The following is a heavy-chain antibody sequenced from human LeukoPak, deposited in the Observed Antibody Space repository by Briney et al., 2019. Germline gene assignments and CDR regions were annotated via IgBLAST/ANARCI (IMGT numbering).Heavy chain of an antibody. J-gene: IGHJ4*02. CDR2: VSSTSFNR. CDR1: GFTFSSYT. V-gene: IGHV3-21*01. CDR3: ARDRKVEPLPDK. D-gene: IGHD1-26*01. Sequence: PGGSLRLSCAASGFTFSSYTMNWVRQAPGKGREGVASVSSTSFNRYYADSVKGRFTISRDNAKNSPYLQLNSLRAEDTAVYYCARDRKVEPLPDKWGQGILVTVSS.